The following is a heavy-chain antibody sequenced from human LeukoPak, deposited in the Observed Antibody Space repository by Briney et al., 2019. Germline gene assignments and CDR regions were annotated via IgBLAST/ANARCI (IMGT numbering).Heavy chain of an antibody. V-gene: IGHV4-4*07. J-gene: IGHJ4*02. CDR2: IYTSGST. CDR1: GGSISSYY. Sequence: SETLSLTCTVSGGSISSYYWNWIRQPAGKGLEWIGRIYTSGSTNYNPSLKSRVTMSVDTSKNQFSLRLTSVTAADTAVYYFAREGLVAAGTIDYWGQGTLVTVSS. CDR3: AREGLVAAGTIDY. D-gene: IGHD6-13*01.